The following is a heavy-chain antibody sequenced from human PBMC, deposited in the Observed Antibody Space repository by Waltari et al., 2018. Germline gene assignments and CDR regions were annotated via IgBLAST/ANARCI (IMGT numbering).Heavy chain of an antibody. J-gene: IGHJ4*02. Sequence: QVQLVESGGGVVQPGRSLRLSCAASGFTFSSYGMHWVRQAPGKGLAWVAVISYDGSNKDYADSVKGRFTISRDNSKNTLYLQMNSLRAEDTAVYYCARGYSYYGSGSYGDGFDYWGQGTLVTVSS. CDR2: ISYDGSNK. CDR1: GFTFSSYG. CDR3: ARGYSYYGSGSYGDGFDY. V-gene: IGHV3-30*03. D-gene: IGHD3-10*01.